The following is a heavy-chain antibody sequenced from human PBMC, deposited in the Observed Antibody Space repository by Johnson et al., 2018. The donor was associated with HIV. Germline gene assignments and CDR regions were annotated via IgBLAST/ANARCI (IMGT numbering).Heavy chain of an antibody. J-gene: IGHJ3*02. CDR1: GFTFDDYG. V-gene: IGHV3-48*01. Sequence: EVQLVESGGGLIQPGGSLRLSCSASGFTFDDYGMSWVRQAPGKGLEWVSHISSSSGPISYSDSVKGRFTISRDNSKNTLYLQMNSQRAEDTAVYYCAKDLVVVTARGAFDIWGQGTMVTVSS. CDR3: AKDLVVVTARGAFDI. D-gene: IGHD2-21*02. CDR2: ISSSSGPI.